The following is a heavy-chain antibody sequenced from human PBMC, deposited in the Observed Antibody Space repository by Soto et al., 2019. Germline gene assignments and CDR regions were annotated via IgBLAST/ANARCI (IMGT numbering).Heavy chain of an antibody. Sequence: PGGSLRLSCAASGFTFSSYSMNWVRQAPGKGLEWVSYISSSSSTIYYADSVKGRFTISRDNAKNSLYLQMNSLRDEDTAVYYCARDRPLFTIFGVAPYNWFDPWGQGTLVTVSS. CDR3: ARDRPLFTIFGVAPYNWFDP. V-gene: IGHV3-48*02. CDR1: GFTFSSYS. CDR2: ISSSSSTI. D-gene: IGHD3-3*01. J-gene: IGHJ5*02.